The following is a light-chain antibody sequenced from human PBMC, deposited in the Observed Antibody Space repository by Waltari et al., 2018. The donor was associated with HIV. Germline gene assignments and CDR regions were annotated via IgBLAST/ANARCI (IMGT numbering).Light chain of an antibody. CDR1: SSNIGSNY. CDR3: AAWDDSLLV. V-gene: IGLV1-47*01. CDR2: RNN. J-gene: IGLJ2*01. Sequence: QSVLTQPPSASGTPGQRVTISCSGSSSNIGSNYVYWYQQLPGTAPKLLSYRNNHRPSGVPARFSGSKSGTSASLAISGLRSEDEADYYCAAWDDSLLVFGGGTKLTVL.